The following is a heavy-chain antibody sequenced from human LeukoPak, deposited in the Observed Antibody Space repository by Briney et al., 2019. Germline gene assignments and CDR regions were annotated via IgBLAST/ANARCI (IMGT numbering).Heavy chain of an antibody. CDR3: AKGDCSSGSCSFDY. D-gene: IGHD2-15*01. J-gene: IGHJ4*02. Sequence: GGSLRLSCAASGFTFSSYAMSWVRQAPGKGLEWVSSLSDTGDSTHYADSVKGRFTISRDSARSALYLQMNSLRAEDTAVYYCAKGDCSSGSCSFDYWGEGSQVTVSS. CDR2: LSDTGDST. CDR1: GFTFSSYA. V-gene: IGHV3-23*01.